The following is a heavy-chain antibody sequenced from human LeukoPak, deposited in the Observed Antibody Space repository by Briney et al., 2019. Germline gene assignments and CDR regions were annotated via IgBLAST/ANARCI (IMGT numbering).Heavy chain of an antibody. Sequence: SETLSLTCTVSGGSISSYYWSWIRQPPGKGLEWIGYIYYSGSTNYNPSLKSRVTISVDTSKNQFSLKLSSVTAADTAVYYCAREGQQPGDSTGNWLDPWGQGTLVTVSS. CDR2: IYYSGST. V-gene: IGHV4-59*12. J-gene: IGHJ5*02. CDR3: AREGQQPGDSTGNWLDP. CDR1: GGSISSYY. D-gene: IGHD2-2*01.